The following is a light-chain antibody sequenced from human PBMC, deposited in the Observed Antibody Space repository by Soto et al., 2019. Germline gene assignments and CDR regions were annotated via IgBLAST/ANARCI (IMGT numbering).Light chain of an antibody. V-gene: IGKV3-15*01. Sequence: DIVMTQSPATLSLSPGERATLSCRASQSVSSNLAWYQQKPGRAPSLLIYGASTRATGFPARFSGSGSGTEFALSIGYLQSGDIAVYSCQQYNNSRPLTFDGGTKVEIK. CDR3: QQYNNSRPLT. J-gene: IGKJ4*01. CDR1: QSVSSN. CDR2: GAS.